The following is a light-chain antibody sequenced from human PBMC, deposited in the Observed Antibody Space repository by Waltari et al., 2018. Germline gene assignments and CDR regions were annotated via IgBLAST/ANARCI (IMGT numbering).Light chain of an antibody. CDR3: LQHNSYPHLT. CDR2: PAS. J-gene: IGKJ4*01. CDR1: QRISNY. Sequence: DIQMTQSPSAMPASAGDRVTIICRASQRISNYLAWFQQKPGKGPTRLIYPASSLQSGVPSRFSGSGSGTEFTLTISSLQPEDFATYYCLQHNSYPHLTFGGGTKVEIK. V-gene: IGKV1-17*03.